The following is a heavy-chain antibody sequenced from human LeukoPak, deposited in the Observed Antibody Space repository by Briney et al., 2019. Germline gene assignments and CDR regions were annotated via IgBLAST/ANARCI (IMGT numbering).Heavy chain of an antibody. CDR3: ARHRVIAGPFDL. V-gene: IGHV4-59*08. CDR2: ISYSGLT. D-gene: IGHD2/OR15-2a*01. Sequence: SETLSLTCTVSGGSICSYYWSWFRLPPGKGLEWIGQISYSGLTKFHPALKSRVIISVDTSENQISVNLSSVTAADTAFYYCARHRVIAGPFDLWGQGTLVTVSS. CDR1: GGSICSYY. J-gene: IGHJ4*02.